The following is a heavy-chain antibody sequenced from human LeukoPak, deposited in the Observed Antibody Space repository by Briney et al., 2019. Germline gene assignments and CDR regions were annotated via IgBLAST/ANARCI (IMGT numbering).Heavy chain of an antibody. CDR3: ARVALSYTATGYYYYMDV. D-gene: IGHD3-10*01. CDR1: GFTFSSYS. CDR2: ISSSSSYI. Sequence: GGSLRLSCAASGFTFSSYSMNWVRQAPGKGLEWVSSISSSSSYIYYADSVKGRFTISRDNAKNSLYLQMNSLRAEDTAVYYCARVALSYTATGYYYYMDVWGKGTTVTVSS. V-gene: IGHV3-21*01. J-gene: IGHJ6*03.